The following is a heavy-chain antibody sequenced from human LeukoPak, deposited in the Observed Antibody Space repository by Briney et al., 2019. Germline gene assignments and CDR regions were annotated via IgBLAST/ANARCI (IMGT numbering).Heavy chain of an antibody. CDR1: GYSFTSYW. D-gene: IGHD5-18*01. J-gene: IGHJ4*02. V-gene: IGHV5-51*01. CDR3: ARHGVRGHSYGHFDY. Sequence: GESLKISCKGSGYSFTSYWIGWVRQMPGKGLEWMGIIYPGDSDTRYSPSFQGQVTISADKSISTAYLQWSSLKASDTAMYYCARHGVRGHSYGHFDYWGQGTLVTVSS. CDR2: IYPGDSDT.